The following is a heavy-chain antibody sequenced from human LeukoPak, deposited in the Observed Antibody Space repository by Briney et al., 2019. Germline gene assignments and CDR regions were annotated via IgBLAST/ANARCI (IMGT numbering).Heavy chain of an antibody. V-gene: IGHV3-23*01. CDR3: AKMYYFGSGSPDY. D-gene: IGHD3-10*01. Sequence: PGGSLRLSCAASGFTFSSYAMSWVRQAPGKGLEWVSGTSGSGVTTYYADSVKGRFTISRDNSKNTLYLQMDSLRAEDTAVYYCAKMYYFGSGSPDYWGQGTLVTVSS. CDR1: GFTFSSYA. J-gene: IGHJ4*02. CDR2: TSGSGVTT.